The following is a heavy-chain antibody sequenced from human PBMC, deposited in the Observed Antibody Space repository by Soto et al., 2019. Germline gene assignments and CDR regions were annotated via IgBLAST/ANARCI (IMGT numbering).Heavy chain of an antibody. Sequence: GGSLRLSCSASGFTFXSYSMNWVRQAPGKGLEWVSSISSSSSYIYYADSVKGRFTISRDNAKNSLYLQMNSLRAEDTAVYYCAGADCSGGSCFAPFDYWGQGTLVTVSS. V-gene: IGHV3-21*01. D-gene: IGHD2-15*01. CDR2: ISSSSSYI. CDR3: AGADCSGGSCFAPFDY. J-gene: IGHJ4*02. CDR1: GFTFXSYS.